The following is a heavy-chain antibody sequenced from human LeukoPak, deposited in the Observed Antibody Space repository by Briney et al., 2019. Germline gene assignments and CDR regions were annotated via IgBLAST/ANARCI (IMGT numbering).Heavy chain of an antibody. CDR3: ARDPSGYCSGGSCPVYFDY. CDR2: ISSSSSYI. J-gene: IGHJ4*02. V-gene: IGHV3-21*01. D-gene: IGHD2-15*01. CDR1: GFTFGSYV. Sequence: GGSLRLSCAASGFTFGSYVVNWVRQAPGKGLEWVSSISSSSSYIYYADSVKGRFTISRDNAKNSLYLQMNSLRAEDTAVYYCARDPSGYCSGGSCPVYFDYWGQGTLVTVSS.